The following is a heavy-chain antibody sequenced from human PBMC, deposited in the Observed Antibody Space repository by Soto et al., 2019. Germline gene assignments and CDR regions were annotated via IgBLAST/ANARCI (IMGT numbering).Heavy chain of an antibody. D-gene: IGHD6-6*01. V-gene: IGHV4-59*08. CDR2: IYYSGNT. Sequence: SETLSLTCTVSGGSISSYYWSWIRQPPGKGLEWIGNIYYSGNTNYNPSLTSRVSISIDTSRNQSSLNLTSVTAADTGVYYCASSSPFHYWGPGILVTVSS. CDR1: GGSISSYY. J-gene: IGHJ4*02. CDR3: ASSSPFHY.